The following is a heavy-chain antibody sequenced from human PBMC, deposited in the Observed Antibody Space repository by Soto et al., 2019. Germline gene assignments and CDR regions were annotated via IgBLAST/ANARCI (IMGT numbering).Heavy chain of an antibody. J-gene: IGHJ4*02. CDR1: GGSISSGDYY. CDR3: ARAEGIVVVASVFDY. Sequence: SETLSLTCTVSGGSISSGDYYWSWIRQPPGKGLEWIGYIYYSGSTYYNPSLKSRVTISVDTSKNQFSLKLSSVTAADTAVYYCARAEGIVVVASVFDYWGQGTLVTVSS. CDR2: IYYSGST. V-gene: IGHV4-30-4*01. D-gene: IGHD2-15*01.